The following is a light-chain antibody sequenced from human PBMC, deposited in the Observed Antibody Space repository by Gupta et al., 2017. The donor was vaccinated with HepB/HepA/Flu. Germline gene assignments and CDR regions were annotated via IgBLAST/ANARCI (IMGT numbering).Light chain of an antibody. CDR3: QQYYDWPPYT. V-gene: IGKV3-15*01. CDR1: QSVSRS. J-gene: IGKJ2*01. CDR2: GAS. Sequence: EIVMTQSPATLSVPPGERATLSCRASQSVSRSLAWYQQKPGQAPRLLINGASTRATGIPARFSGSGSGTEFSLTISSLQSEDFAVYYCQQYYDWPPYTFGQGTKLEIK.